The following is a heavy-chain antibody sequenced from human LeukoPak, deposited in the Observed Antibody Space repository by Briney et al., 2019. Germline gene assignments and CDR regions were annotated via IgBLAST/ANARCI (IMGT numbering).Heavy chain of an antibody. V-gene: IGHV4-39*07. CDR2: MYYRGNT. D-gene: IGHD2-15*01. Sequence: SETLSLTCTVSGGSISTITYYWGWIRQPPGKGLEWVGHMYYRGNTFYNPSLKSRVTISVDTSKNQFSLKLRSVTAADTAVYYCASYCSGGSCYSDGHDYWGQGTLVTVSS. J-gene: IGHJ4*02. CDR1: GGSISTITYY. CDR3: ASYCSGGSCYSDGHDY.